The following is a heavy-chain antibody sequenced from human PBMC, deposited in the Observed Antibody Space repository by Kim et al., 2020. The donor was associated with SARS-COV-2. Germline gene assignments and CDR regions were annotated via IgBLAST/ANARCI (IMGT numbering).Heavy chain of an antibody. D-gene: IGHD3-16*02. J-gene: IGHJ3*02. CDR2: INHSGST. Sequence: SETLSLTCAVYGGSFSGYYWSWIRQPPGKGLEWIGEINHSGSTNYNPSLKSRVTISVDTSKNQFSLKLSSVTAADTAVYYCARGDYVWGSYRSDAFDIWGQGTMVTVSS. CDR3: ARGDYVWGSYRSDAFDI. V-gene: IGHV4-34*01. CDR1: GGSFSGYY.